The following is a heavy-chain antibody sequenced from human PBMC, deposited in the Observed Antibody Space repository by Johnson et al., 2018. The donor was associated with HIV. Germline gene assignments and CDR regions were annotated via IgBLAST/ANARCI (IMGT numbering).Heavy chain of an antibody. J-gene: IGHJ3*02. V-gene: IGHV3-11*04. CDR3: AKQGGSRLHLWVDAFDI. CDR1: GFTFSDYY. Sequence: QVLLVESGGGLVQPGGSLRLSCAPSGFTFSDYYMSWMRQAPGQGLEWVSYISSSGSNIYKADSVKGRFTISRDNAKNSLFLQMNSLRAEDTAVYYCAKQGGSRLHLWVDAFDIWGQGTMVTVSS. CDR2: ISSSGSNI. D-gene: IGHD3-10*01.